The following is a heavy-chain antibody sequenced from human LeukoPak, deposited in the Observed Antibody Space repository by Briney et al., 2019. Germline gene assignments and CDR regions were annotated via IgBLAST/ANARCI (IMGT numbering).Heavy chain of an antibody. CDR2: IYSGGNT. Sequence: PGGSLRLSCAASGFSVTSSHMSWVRQAPGKGLEWVSIIYSGGNTDYAGSMRGRFAISRDNSKNTLYLRMNSLRPEDTAVYYCARESAPHHGLDYWGQGTLVTVSS. V-gene: IGHV3-66*01. CDR1: GFSVTSSH. D-gene: IGHD5-24*01. J-gene: IGHJ4*02. CDR3: ARESAPHHGLDY.